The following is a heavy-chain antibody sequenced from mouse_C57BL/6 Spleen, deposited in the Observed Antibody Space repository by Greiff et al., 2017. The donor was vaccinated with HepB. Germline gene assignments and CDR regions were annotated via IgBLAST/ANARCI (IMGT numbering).Heavy chain of an antibody. J-gene: IGHJ1*03. Sequence: VQLKQSGAELVRPGASVKLSCTASGFNIKDYYMHWVKQRPEQGLEWIGRIDPEDGDTEYAPKFQGKATMTADTSSNTAYLQLSSLTSEDTAVYYCTGGNYVPYWYFDVWGTGTTVTVSS. V-gene: IGHV14-1*01. D-gene: IGHD2-1*01. CDR3: TGGNYVPYWYFDV. CDR1: GFNIKDYY. CDR2: IDPEDGDT.